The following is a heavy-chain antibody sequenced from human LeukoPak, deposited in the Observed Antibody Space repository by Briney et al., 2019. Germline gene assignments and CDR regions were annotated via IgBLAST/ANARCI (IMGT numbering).Heavy chain of an antibody. J-gene: IGHJ3*02. Sequence: GGSLRLSCAASGFAFSKYGIHWVRQAPGKGLQWVAFVRSNGDNTYYEDSVKGRFTISRDNSKNTLYLQMTSLTAEDTAMYYCAGAWSRVDGFDIWGQGTMVTVSS. CDR1: GFAFSKYG. CDR2: VRSNGDNT. V-gene: IGHV3-30*02. D-gene: IGHD1-26*01. CDR3: AGAWSRVDGFDI.